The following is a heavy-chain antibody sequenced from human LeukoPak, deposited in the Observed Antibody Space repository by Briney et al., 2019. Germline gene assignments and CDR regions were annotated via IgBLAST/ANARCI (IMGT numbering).Heavy chain of an antibody. V-gene: IGHV3-30*03. J-gene: IGHJ4*02. CDR3: ASESGPYSSSWIDY. CDR1: GFTFSSYE. Sequence: GGSLRLSCAASGFTFSSYEMNWVRQAPGKGLEWVAVISYDGSNKYYADSVKGRFTISRDNSKNTLYLQMNSLRAEDTAVYYCASESGPYSSSWIDYWGQGTLVTVSS. CDR2: ISYDGSNK. D-gene: IGHD6-13*01.